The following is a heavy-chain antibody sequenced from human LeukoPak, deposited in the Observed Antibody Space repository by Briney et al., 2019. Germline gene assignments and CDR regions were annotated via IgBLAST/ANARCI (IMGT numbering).Heavy chain of an antibody. J-gene: IGHJ4*02. CDR3: AKDPDGSGSYFY. V-gene: IGHV3-23*01. CDR2: ISGSGGST. CDR1: GFTFSSYA. Sequence: GGSLRLPCAASGFTFSSYAMSWVRQAPGKGLEWVSAISGSGGSTYYADSVKGRFTISRDNSKNTLYLQMNSLRAEDTAVYYCAKDPDGSGSYFYWGQGTLVTVSS. D-gene: IGHD3-10*01.